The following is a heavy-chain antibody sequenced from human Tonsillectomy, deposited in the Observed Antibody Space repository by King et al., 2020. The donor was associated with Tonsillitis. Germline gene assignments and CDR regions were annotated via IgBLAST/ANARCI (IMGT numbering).Heavy chain of an antibody. V-gene: IGHV3-30*18. CDR1: RFTFSSYG. CDR3: AKDNDIVVVPAALYGMDV. Sequence: VQLVESGGGVVQPGRSLRLSCAASRFTFSSYGMHWVRQAPGKGLEWVAVISYDGNNKYYADSVKGRFTISRDNSKNTLYLQMNSLRAEDTAVYYCAKDNDIVVVPAALYGMDVWGQGTTVTVSS. J-gene: IGHJ6*02. D-gene: IGHD2-2*01. CDR2: ISYDGNNK.